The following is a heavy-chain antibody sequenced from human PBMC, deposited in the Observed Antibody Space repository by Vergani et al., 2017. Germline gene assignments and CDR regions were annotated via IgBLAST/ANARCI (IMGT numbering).Heavy chain of an antibody. D-gene: IGHD3-3*01. CDR3: ARVYYDFWSAPRGYYYYMDV. CDR2: IYYSGST. CDR1: GGSISSYY. Sequence: QVQLQESGPGLVKPSETLSLTCTVSGGSISSYYWSWIRQPPGKGLEWMGYIYYSGSTNYNPSLKSRVTISVDTSKNQFSLKLSSVTAADTAVYYCARVYYDFWSAPRGYYYYMDVWGKGTTVTVSS. V-gene: IGHV4-59*01. J-gene: IGHJ6*03.